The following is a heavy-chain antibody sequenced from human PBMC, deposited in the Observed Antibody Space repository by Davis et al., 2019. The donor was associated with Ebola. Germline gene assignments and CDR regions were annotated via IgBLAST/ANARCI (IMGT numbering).Heavy chain of an antibody. CDR2: IWYDGSKR. CDR3: ARDTWYSGDDNGGD. J-gene: IGHJ4*02. Sequence: GESLKISCAASGFVFSSYVMRWVRRAPGKGLEWMAVIWYDGSKRYYADAVKGRFTISRDNSKYTLQLQMNSLRAEDTAVYYCARDTWYSGDDNGGDWGQGTLVTVAS. D-gene: IGHD1-26*01. CDR1: GFVFSSYV. V-gene: IGHV3-33*08.